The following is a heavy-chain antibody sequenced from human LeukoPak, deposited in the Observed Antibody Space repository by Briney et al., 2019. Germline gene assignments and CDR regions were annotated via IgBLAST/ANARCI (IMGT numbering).Heavy chain of an antibody. CDR2: IYYSGST. Sequence: SETLSLTCTVSGGSISSYYWSWIRQPPGKGLEWIGYIYYSGSTNYNPSLKSRVTISVDTSKNQFSLKLCSVTAADTAVYYCARVSYSGSYYEYWGQGTLVTVSS. D-gene: IGHD1-26*01. J-gene: IGHJ4*02. V-gene: IGHV4-59*01. CDR3: ARVSYSGSYYEY. CDR1: GGSISSYY.